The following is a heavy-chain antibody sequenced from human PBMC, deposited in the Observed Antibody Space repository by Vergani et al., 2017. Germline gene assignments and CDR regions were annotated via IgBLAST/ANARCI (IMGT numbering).Heavy chain of an antibody. CDR1: GGSISSGDHC. CDR2: VNQDGSEK. V-gene: IGHV3-7*01. CDR3: VRVPLIRRGSGNYGINNYHGMDV. D-gene: IGHD3-10*01. Sequence: VQLQESGPGVVKPSQTLALTCAVSGGSISSGDHCWTWVRQAPGKGLEWVANVNQDGSEKYYVDSVRGRFTISRDNAKNSIYLQMNSLRAEDTAVYFCVRVPLIRRGSGNYGINNYHGMDVWGQGTTVIVSS. J-gene: IGHJ6*02.